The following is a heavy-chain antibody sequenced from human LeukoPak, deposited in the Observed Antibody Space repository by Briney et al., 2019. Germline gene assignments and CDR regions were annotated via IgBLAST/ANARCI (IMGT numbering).Heavy chain of an antibody. Sequence: SGALSHTCMVSRGSLFSYYWTWMRQPPGEGVGGVGYLYFSGSVTYNPSLPGRVAMPIDTSKNKFSLNLNSVAPADTAIYYCAGPHYSSGWLDYWGPGTVVTVSS. CDR3: AGPHYSSGWLDY. J-gene: IGHJ4*02. V-gene: IGHV4-59*01. CDR2: LYFSGSV. CDR1: RGSLFSYY. D-gene: IGHD6-19*01.